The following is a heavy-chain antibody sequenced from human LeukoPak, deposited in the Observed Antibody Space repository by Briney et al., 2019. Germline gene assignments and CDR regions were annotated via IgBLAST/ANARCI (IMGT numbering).Heavy chain of an antibody. D-gene: IGHD5-12*01. CDR3: AKDLDSGYDSGPAFDY. CDR1: GFTFSSYA. J-gene: IGHJ4*02. V-gene: IGHV3-23*01. Sequence: GGSLRLSCAASGFTFSSYAMSWVRQAPGKGLEWVTAISGSGGSTYYADSVKGRFTISRDNSKNTLYLQMNSLRAEDTAVYYCAKDLDSGYDSGPAFDYWGQGTLVTVS. CDR2: ISGSGGST.